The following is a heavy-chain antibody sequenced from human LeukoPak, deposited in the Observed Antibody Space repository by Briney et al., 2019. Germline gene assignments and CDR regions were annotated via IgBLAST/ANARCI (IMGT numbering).Heavy chain of an antibody. Sequence: ASVKVSCKASGYTFSSYDINWVRQATGQGLEWMGWMNPNSGNTGYAQKFQGRLNMTRNTSIDTAYMELSSLRSDDTAVYYCARRVGSGWPVQHWGQGALVTVSS. CDR2: MNPNSGNT. J-gene: IGHJ1*01. D-gene: IGHD6-19*01. CDR3: ARRVGSGWPVQH. V-gene: IGHV1-8*01. CDR1: GYTFSSYD.